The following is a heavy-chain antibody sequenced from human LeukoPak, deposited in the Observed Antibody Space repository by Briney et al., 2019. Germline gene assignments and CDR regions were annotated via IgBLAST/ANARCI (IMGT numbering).Heavy chain of an antibody. Sequence: ASVKVSCKASGGTFSSYAISWVRQAPGQGLEWMRGIIPIFGTANYAQKFQGRVTITADKSTSTAYMELSSLRSEDTAVYYCARDPPPYDIVVVPAAPPDYYYGMDVWGKGTTVTVSS. D-gene: IGHD2-2*01. V-gene: IGHV1-69*06. J-gene: IGHJ6*04. CDR1: GGTFSSYA. CDR3: ARDPPPYDIVVVPAAPPDYYYGMDV. CDR2: IIPIFGTA.